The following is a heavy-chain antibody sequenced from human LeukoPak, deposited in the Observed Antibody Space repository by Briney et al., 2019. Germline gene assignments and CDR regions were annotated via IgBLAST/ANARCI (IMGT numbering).Heavy chain of an antibody. CDR2: IYYSGST. D-gene: IGHD6-6*01. CDR1: GGSISSYY. J-gene: IGHJ4*02. Sequence: PSETLSLTCTVSGGSISSYYWSWIRQPPGKGLEWIGYIYYSGSTNYNPSLKSRVTISVDTSKNQFSLKLSSVTAADTAVHYCARGVSSSGDFDYWGQGTLVTVSS. V-gene: IGHV4-59*01. CDR3: ARGVSSSGDFDY.